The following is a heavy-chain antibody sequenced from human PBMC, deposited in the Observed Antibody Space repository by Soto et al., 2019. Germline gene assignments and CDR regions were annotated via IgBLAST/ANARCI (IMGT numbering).Heavy chain of an antibody. CDR1: GGTFSSYT. CDR2: IIPIFATA. V-gene: IGHV1-69*14. Sequence: QVQLVQSGAEVKKPGSSVKVSCKASGGTFSSYTISWVRQAPGQGREWMGGIIPIFATANYAQKFQGRVTITADNSTSTAYMELSSLRSEDTAVYYCARDSTVATHAFDMWGQGTMVTVSS. J-gene: IGHJ3*02. CDR3: ARDSTVATHAFDM. D-gene: IGHD1-7*01.